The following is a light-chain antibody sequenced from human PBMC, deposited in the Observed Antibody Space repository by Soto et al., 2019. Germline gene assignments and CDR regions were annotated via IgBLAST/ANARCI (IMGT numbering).Light chain of an antibody. CDR2: TNN. J-gene: IGLJ3*02. CDR3: AAWDDSLNGWV. Sequence: QSVLTQPPSASGTPGQRVTISCSGSSSNIGSNTVNWYQQLPRTAPKLLIYTNNQRPSGVPDPFAGSKSGTSASLAISGLQSEDEADYDCAAWDDSLNGWVFGGGTKLTVL. CDR1: SSNIGSNT. V-gene: IGLV1-44*01.